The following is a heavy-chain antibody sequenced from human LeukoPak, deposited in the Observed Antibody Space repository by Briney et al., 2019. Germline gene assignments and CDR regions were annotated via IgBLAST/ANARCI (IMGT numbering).Heavy chain of an antibody. CDR3: ARQGYCSGGSCYTWFDP. J-gene: IGHJ5*02. D-gene: IGHD2-15*01. CDR2: IYPADSDI. Sequence: PGESLKISCKGSGYSINNYWIGWVRQMPGKGLEWMGIIYPADSDIRYSPSFQGQVTISADKSISTVYLQWSSLKASDTAMYYCARQGYCSGGSCYTWFDPWGQGTLVTVSS. CDR1: GYSINNYW. V-gene: IGHV5-51*01.